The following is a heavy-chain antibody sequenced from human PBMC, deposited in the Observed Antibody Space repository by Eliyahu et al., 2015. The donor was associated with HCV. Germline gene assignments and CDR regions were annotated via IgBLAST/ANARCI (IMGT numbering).Heavy chain of an antibody. Sequence: QLQLQESGPGLVKPSETLSLTCTVSGGSISSSSYYWGWIRQPPGKGLEWIGSIYYSGSTYYNPSLKSRVTISVDTSKNQFSLKLSSVTAADTAVYYCARQYYDILTGYWDAFDIWGQGTMVTVSS. CDR2: IYYSGST. CDR3: ARQYYDILTGYWDAFDI. CDR1: GGSISSSSYY. V-gene: IGHV4-39*01. D-gene: IGHD3-9*01. J-gene: IGHJ3*02.